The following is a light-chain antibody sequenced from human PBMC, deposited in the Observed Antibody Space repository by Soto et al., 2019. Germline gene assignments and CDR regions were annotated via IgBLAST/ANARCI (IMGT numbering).Light chain of an antibody. CDR1: SSNIGAGYD. CDR3: QSHDSSLNSWV. CDR2: GNT. V-gene: IGLV1-40*01. J-gene: IGLJ3*02. Sequence: QSVLTQPPSMSGAPGQRVTFSCTGSSSNIGAGYDVHWYQLLPGTAPKLLIYGNTNRPSGVPDRFSGSKSGTSASLAITGLRAEDEADYYCQSHDSSLNSWVFGGGTKLTVL.